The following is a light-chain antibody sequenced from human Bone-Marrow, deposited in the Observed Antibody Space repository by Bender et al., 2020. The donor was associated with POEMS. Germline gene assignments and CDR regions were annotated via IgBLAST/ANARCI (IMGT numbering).Light chain of an antibody. CDR2: SSH. CDR1: SSNIGAHA. J-gene: IGLJ3*02. Sequence: QSVLTQPPSASGTPGQRVTISCSGGSSNIGAHAVNWYQHLPGTAPKLLIYSSHRRPSEVPDRFSCSRAGTSASLAISWVQVEDDADYYWAVWDDSRKRWLFGGGAELTVL. V-gene: IGLV1-44*01. CDR3: AVWDDSRKRWL.